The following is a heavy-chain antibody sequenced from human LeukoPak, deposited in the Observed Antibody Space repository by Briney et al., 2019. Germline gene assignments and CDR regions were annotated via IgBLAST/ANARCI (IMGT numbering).Heavy chain of an antibody. V-gene: IGHV3-48*03. Sequence: GGSLRLSCAASGFTFSSYEMNWVRQAPGKGLEWVSYISSSGSTIYYADSVKGRFTISRDNAKNSLYLQMNSLRAEDTAVCYCARGLYDSGRTEFDYWGQGTLVTVSS. J-gene: IGHJ4*02. CDR1: GFTFSSYE. D-gene: IGHD5-12*01. CDR3: ARGLYDSGRTEFDY. CDR2: ISSSGSTI.